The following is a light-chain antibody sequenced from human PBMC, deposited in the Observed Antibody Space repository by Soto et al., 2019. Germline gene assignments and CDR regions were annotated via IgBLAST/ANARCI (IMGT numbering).Light chain of an antibody. V-gene: IGLV2-8*01. J-gene: IGLJ1*01. CDR1: KNDIGVYDF. CDR3: KSYAGSNTYV. Sequence: QSALTQPPSASGSPERSVTISCTGTKNDIGVYDFVSWYQHHPGKAPRLIIYEVVQRPSGVPDRFSGSKSGNTASLTVSGLQAADEADYFCKSYAGSNTYVFGSGTKV. CDR2: EVV.